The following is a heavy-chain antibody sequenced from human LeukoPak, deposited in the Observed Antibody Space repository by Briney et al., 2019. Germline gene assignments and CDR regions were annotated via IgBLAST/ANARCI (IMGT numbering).Heavy chain of an antibody. J-gene: IGHJ4*02. V-gene: IGHV4-34*01. CDR3: ARGEYYDSSGYSYFDY. Sequence: SETLSLTCAVYGGSFSGSNWSWIRQPPGKGLEWIGYIYHSGSTYYNPSLKSRVTISVDRSKNQFPLKLSSVTAADTAVYYCARGEYYDSSGYSYFDYWGQGTLVTVSS. CDR2: IYHSGST. D-gene: IGHD3-22*01. CDR1: GGSFSGSN.